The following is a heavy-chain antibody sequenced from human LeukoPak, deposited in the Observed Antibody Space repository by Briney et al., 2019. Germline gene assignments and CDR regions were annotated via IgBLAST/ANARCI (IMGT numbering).Heavy chain of an antibody. J-gene: IGHJ6*03. Sequence: GGSLRLSCAASGFTFSDYEMNWVRQAPGKGLEWVSYISSSGSTIYYADSVKGRFTISRDNAKNSLYLQMNSLRAEDTAVYYCARRTAMVPYYYYYYYYMDVWGKGTTVTVSS. CDR2: ISSSGSTI. D-gene: IGHD5-18*01. CDR3: ARRTAMVPYYYYYYYYMDV. V-gene: IGHV3-48*03. CDR1: GFTFSDYE.